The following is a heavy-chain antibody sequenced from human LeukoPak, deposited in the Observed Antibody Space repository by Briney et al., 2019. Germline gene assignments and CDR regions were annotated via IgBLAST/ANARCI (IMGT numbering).Heavy chain of an antibody. CDR1: GYTFTGYY. D-gene: IGHD3-9*01. CDR3: ARGHYDILTGSRFWFDP. J-gene: IGHJ5*02. CDR2: INPNSGGA. Sequence: GASVKVSCKASGYTFTGYYMHWVRQAPGQGLEWMGWINPNSGGANYAQKFQGRVTMTRDTSISTAYMELSSLRSEDTAVYYCARGHYDILTGSRFWFDPWGQGTLVTVSS. V-gene: IGHV1-2*02.